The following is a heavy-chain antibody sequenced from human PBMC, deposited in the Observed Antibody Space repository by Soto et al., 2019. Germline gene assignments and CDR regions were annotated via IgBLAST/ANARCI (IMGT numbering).Heavy chain of an antibody. J-gene: IGHJ6*02. V-gene: IGHV4-59*01. CDR2: IYYSGST. Sequence: PSEPLSLTCPVSGVSISSYYLKWLRQPPGKGLEWIGYIYYSGSTNYNPSLKSRVTISVDTSKNQFSLKLSSVTAADTAVYYCARGAPVYSSSLNYYYYGMDVWGQGTTVTVS. CDR3: ARGAPVYSSSLNYYYYGMDV. CDR1: GVSISSYY. D-gene: IGHD6-6*01.